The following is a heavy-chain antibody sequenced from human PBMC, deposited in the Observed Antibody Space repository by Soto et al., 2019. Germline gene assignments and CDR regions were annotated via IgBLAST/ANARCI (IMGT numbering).Heavy chain of an antibody. CDR2: ISVSGASI. J-gene: IGHJ6*02. CDR3: ATDLPGCEDNHYGMDV. D-gene: IGHD1-1*01. CDR1: GFTFSNYA. V-gene: IGHV3-23*01. Sequence: EVQVLESGGGVVQPGGSLRLSCTASGFTFSNYAMSWVRQTPGKGPEWVSGISVSGASIYYADSVKGRFTMSRDTSKNTLYLQMNTLRVEDTAVYYCATDLPGCEDNHYGMDVRAQGTTVTVSS.